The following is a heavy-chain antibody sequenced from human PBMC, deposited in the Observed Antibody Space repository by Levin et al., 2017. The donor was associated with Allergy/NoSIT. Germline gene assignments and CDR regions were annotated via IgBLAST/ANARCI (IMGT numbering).Heavy chain of an antibody. CDR1: GFTFSSYA. D-gene: IGHD6-13*01. CDR2: ISGSGGST. Sequence: GESLKISCAASGFTFSSYAMSWVRQAPGKGLEWVSAISGSGGSTYYADSVKGRFTISRDNSKNTLYLQMNSLRAEDTAVYYCAKDLGYSSSWTLDYWGQGTLVTVSS. CDR3: AKDLGYSSSWTLDY. J-gene: IGHJ4*02. V-gene: IGHV3-23*01.